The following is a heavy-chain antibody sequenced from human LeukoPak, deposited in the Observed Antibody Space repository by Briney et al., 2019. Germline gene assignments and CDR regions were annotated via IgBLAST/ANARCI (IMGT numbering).Heavy chain of an antibody. V-gene: IGHV3-30*03. CDR1: GFTFSGYG. CDR3: ARAPVTSCRGAYCYPFDY. D-gene: IGHD2-21*01. Sequence: GGSLRLSCAASGFTFSGYGMHWVRQAPGKGLEWVAVISYDGSNKYYADSVKGRFTISRDNSKNTLYLQMNSLRVEDAAVYYCARAPVTSCRGAYCYPFDYWGQGTLVTVSS. CDR2: ISYDGSNK. J-gene: IGHJ4*02.